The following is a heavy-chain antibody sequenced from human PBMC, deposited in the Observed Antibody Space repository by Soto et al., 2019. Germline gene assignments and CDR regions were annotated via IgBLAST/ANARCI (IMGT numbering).Heavy chain of an antibody. J-gene: IGHJ3*02. CDR3: AREAYYDSSGYGAFDI. CDR1: GYTSTSYA. Sequence: ASVKVSCKASGYTSTSYAMHWVRQAPGQRLEWMGWINAGNGNTKYSQKFQGRVTITRDTSASTAYMELSSLRSEDTAVYYCAREAYYDSSGYGAFDIWGQGTMVTV. D-gene: IGHD3-22*01. V-gene: IGHV1-3*01. CDR2: INAGNGNT.